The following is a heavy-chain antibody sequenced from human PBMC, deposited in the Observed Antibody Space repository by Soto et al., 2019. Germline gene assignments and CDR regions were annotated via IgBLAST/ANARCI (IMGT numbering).Heavy chain of an antibody. D-gene: IGHD1-26*01. V-gene: IGHV5-51*01. CDR1: GYSFTSYW. J-gene: IGHJ4*02. CDR2: IYPGDSDT. Sequence: GESLKISCKGSGYSFTSYWIGWVRQMPGKGLEWMGVIYPGDSDTRYSPSFQGQVTISADKSISTAYLQWSSLKASDAAMYYCARHRAALGGNSPFDYWGQGTLVTVSS. CDR3: ARHRAALGGNSPFDY.